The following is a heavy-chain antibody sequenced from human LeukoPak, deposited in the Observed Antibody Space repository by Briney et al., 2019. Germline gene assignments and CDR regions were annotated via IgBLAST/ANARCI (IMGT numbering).Heavy chain of an antibody. V-gene: IGHV1-18*01. Sequence: ASVEVSCKASGYTFTTYGISWVRQSPGQGLEWMGWISSYNGNTNYAQKLQGRVTMTTDTSTSTAYMELRSLISDDTAVYYCARGDYGDYWGQGTLVTVSS. CDR2: ISSYNGNT. CDR3: ARGDYGDY. J-gene: IGHJ4*02. CDR1: GYTFTTYG.